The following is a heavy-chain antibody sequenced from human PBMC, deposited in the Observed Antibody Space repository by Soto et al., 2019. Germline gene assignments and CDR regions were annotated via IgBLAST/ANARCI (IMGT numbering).Heavy chain of an antibody. V-gene: IGHV3-23*01. D-gene: IGHD6-13*01. CDR2: ISDSGGST. CDR1: GFTFSSYA. J-gene: IGHJ4*02. CDR3: AKAPSSSLWPFDY. Sequence: PGGSLRLSCAASGFTFSSYAMSWVRQAPGKGPEWVSAISDSGGSTYYADSVKGRFTISRDNSKNTLYLQLNSLRAEDAAVYYCAKAPSSSLWPFDYWGQGTLVTVSS.